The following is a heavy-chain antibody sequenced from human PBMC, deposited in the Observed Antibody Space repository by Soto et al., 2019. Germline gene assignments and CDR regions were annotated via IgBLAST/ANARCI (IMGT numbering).Heavy chain of an antibody. CDR2: ISPHKDDT. Sequence: QVQLVQSGAEVKKPGASVTVSCKTSGYTFSSIGISWVRQAPGQGLEWMGWISPHKDDTYYAQRLQGRVTMTTDTSMSTAYMELRSLRSDDTAVYFCVRDLDGSGSYYTNYWGQGTLVTVSS. CDR3: VRDLDGSGSYYTNY. CDR1: GYTFSSIG. V-gene: IGHV1-18*01. D-gene: IGHD3-10*01. J-gene: IGHJ4*02.